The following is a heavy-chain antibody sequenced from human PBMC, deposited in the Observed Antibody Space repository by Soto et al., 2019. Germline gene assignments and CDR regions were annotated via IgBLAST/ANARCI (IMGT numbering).Heavy chain of an antibody. CDR2: ISSDGNNQ. CDR1: GFTSSSFV. J-gene: IGHJ3*02. V-gene: IGHV3-30*03. D-gene: IGHD3-10*01. Sequence: QVQLVESGGGVVQPGRSLRLSCAASGFTSSSFVIHWVRQAPGKGLEWLAVISSDGNNQYYADSVKGRFTISRDNSKNTLYLQVNSLRAEDTAVYFCARARGALDAFDIWGQGTMVTVSS. CDR3: ARARGALDAFDI.